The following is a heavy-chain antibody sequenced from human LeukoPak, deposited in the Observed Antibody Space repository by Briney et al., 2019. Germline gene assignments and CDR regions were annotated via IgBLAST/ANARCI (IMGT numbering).Heavy chain of an antibody. V-gene: IGHV4-39*01. J-gene: IGHJ4*02. Sequence: GSLRLSCAASGFTFSSYAVNWVRQSPGKGLEWVGNIFYSGTTYYNPSLKSRVTISVDTSKNQFSLTLSSVTAADTAVYFCARRLGYYGPVDYWGQGTLVTVSS. CDR2: IFYSGTT. CDR1: GFTFSSYA. CDR3: ARRLGYYGPVDY. D-gene: IGHD3-10*01.